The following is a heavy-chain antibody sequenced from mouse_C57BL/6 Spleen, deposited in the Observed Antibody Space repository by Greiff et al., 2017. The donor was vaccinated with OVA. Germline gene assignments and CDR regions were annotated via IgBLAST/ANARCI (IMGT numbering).Heavy chain of an antibody. Sequence: QVQLQQPGTELVKPGASVKLSCKASGYTFTSYWMHWVKQRPGQGLEWIGNINPSNGGTNYNEKFKSKATLTVDKSSSTAYMQLSSLTSEDSAVYYCARGGEYDGPHYYAMDYWGQGTSVTVSS. D-gene: IGHD2-14*01. CDR3: ARGGEYDGPHYYAMDY. V-gene: IGHV1-53*01. CDR2: INPSNGGT. J-gene: IGHJ4*01. CDR1: GYTFTSYW.